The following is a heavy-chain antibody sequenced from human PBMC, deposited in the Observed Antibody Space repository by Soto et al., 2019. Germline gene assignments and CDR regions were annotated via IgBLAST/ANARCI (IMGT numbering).Heavy chain of an antibody. CDR2: IYSSENT. J-gene: IGHJ4*02. Sequence: SETLSLTCTVSGDSVSTNSYSWGWIRQSPGKGLEWIGTIYSSENTYYNPSLLSRVTISVDTSKNEFSLRLSSVTAADTAVYYCARAYGGYADYWGQGAPVTVSS. D-gene: IGHD5-12*01. CDR1: GDSVSTNSYS. V-gene: IGHV4-39*07. CDR3: ARAYGGYADY.